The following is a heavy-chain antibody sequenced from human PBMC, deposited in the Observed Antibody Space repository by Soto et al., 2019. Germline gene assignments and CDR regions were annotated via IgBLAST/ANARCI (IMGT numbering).Heavy chain of an antibody. CDR3: ARLYCGGDCFPKYYYYGMDV. CDR1: GGTFSSYA. Sequence: ASVKVSCKASGGTFSSYAISWVRQAPGQGLEWMGGIIPIFGTANYAQKFQGRVTITADKSTSTAYMELSSLRSEDTAVYYCARLYCGGDCFPKYYYYGMDVWGQGTTVTV. V-gene: IGHV1-69*06. J-gene: IGHJ6*02. D-gene: IGHD2-21*02. CDR2: IIPIFGTA.